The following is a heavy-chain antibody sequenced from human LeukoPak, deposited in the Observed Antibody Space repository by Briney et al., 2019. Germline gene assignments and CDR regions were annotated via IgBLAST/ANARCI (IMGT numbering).Heavy chain of an antibody. V-gene: IGHV1-2*02. CDR3: ARDRGSIAAAGPLN. CDR2: INPNSGGT. Sequence: GASVKVSCKASGYSVTDFYIHWLRQAPGQGLEWMGWINPNSGGTKYAQKFQGRVTMTRDTSISTAYMELRSLRSDDTAVYYCARDRGSIAAAGPLNWGQGTLVTVSS. CDR1: GYSVTDFY. J-gene: IGHJ4*02. D-gene: IGHD6-13*01.